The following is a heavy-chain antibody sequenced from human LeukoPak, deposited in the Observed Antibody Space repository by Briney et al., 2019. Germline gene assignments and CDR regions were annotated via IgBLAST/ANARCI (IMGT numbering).Heavy chain of an antibody. CDR3: AKDRGDYYDSSGYYY. Sequence: GGSLRLSCAASGFTFSSYSMNWVRQAPGKGLEWVSSISSSSSNYIYYADSVKGRFTISRDNSKNTLYLQMNSLRAEDTAVYYCAKDRGDYYDSSGYYYWGQGTLVTVSS. V-gene: IGHV3-21*01. D-gene: IGHD3-22*01. CDR1: GFTFSSYS. J-gene: IGHJ4*02. CDR2: ISSSSSNYI.